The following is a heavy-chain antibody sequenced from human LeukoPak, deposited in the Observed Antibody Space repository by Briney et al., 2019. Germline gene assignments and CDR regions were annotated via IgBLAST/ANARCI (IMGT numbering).Heavy chain of an antibody. CDR2: IYYSGST. D-gene: IGHD2-15*01. J-gene: IGHJ5*02. V-gene: IGHV4-39*01. CDR1: GGSISRSSYY. CDR3: ARQKMAAAGWFDP. Sequence: ETLSLTCTVSGGSISRSSYYWGWIRQPPGKGLEWIGSIYYSGSTYYNPSLKSRVTISVDTSKNQFSLKLSSVTAADTAVYYCARQKMAAAGWFDPWGQGTLVTVSS.